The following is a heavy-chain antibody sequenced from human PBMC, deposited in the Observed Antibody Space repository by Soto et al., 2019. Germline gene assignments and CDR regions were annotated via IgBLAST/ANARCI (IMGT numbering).Heavy chain of an antibody. V-gene: IGHV3-23*01. CDR2: ISGSGGST. CDR1: GFTFSIYA. Sequence: GGSLRLSCAASGFTFSIYAMSWVRQAAGEGLEWVSAISGSGGSTYYADSVKGRFTISRDHSKNTLYLQINSLRAEDTAVYYCAKWIFRVDYYYYGMDLWRQGTQVTVS. D-gene: IGHD3-3*01. CDR3: AKWIFRVDYYYYGMDL. J-gene: IGHJ6*02.